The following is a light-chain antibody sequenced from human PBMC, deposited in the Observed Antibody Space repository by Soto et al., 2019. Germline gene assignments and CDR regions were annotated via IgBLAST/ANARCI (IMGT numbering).Light chain of an antibody. V-gene: IGLV2-14*01. CDR2: EVS. J-gene: IGLJ2*01. CDR3: SSYSGTSTPVV. Sequence: QSALTQPASVSGSPGQSITISCTGTSSDIGGYSYVSWYQQHPGKAPKLIIYEVSNRPSGVSNRFSGSKSGNTASLTISGLQAEDEADYSCSSYSGTSTPVVFGGGTKLTVL. CDR1: SSDIGGYSY.